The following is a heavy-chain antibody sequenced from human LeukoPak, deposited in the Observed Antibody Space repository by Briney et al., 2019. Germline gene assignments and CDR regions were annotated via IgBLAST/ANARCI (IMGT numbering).Heavy chain of an antibody. Sequence: SETLSLTCAVYGGSFRGYYWSWIRQPPGKGLEWIGEINHSGSTNYNPSLKSRVTISVDTSKNQFSLKLSSVTAADTAVYYCARGTSYSGYDLYYFDYWGQGTLVTVSS. CDR3: ARGTSYSGYDLYYFDY. CDR2: INHSGST. V-gene: IGHV4-34*01. CDR1: GGSFRGYY. J-gene: IGHJ4*02. D-gene: IGHD5-12*01.